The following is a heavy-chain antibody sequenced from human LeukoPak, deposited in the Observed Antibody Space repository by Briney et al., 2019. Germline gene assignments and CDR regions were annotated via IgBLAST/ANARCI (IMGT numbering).Heavy chain of an antibody. Sequence: GGSLRLSCAASGFTFSTYAMNWVRQAPGKGLEWVSDISGSGGTTHYADSVKGRFTISRDNAKNSVYLQMNSLRAEDTAVYYCASQWFGDFYFDYWGQGTLVTVSS. D-gene: IGHD3-10*01. V-gene: IGHV3-23*01. CDR1: GFTFSTYA. J-gene: IGHJ4*02. CDR3: ASQWFGDFYFDY. CDR2: ISGSGGTT.